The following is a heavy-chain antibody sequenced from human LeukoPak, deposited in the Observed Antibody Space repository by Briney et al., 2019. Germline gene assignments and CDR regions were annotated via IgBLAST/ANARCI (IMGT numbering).Heavy chain of an antibody. CDR3: ARDSTYSNYVVYYYYGMDV. D-gene: IGHD4-11*01. J-gene: IGHJ6*02. Sequence: TGGSLRLSCAASGFTFSNAWVNWVRQAPGKGLEWVGRIKSKTDGGTTDYAAPVKGRFTISRDNSKNTLYLQMNSLRAEDTAVYYCARDSTYSNYVVYYYYGMDVWGQGTTVTVSS. CDR2: IKSKTDGGTT. V-gene: IGHV3-15*07. CDR1: GFTFSNAW.